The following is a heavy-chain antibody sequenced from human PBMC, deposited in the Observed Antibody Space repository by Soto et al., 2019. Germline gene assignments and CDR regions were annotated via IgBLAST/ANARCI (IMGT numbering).Heavy chain of an antibody. CDR1: GFRFSSYK. J-gene: IGHJ4*02. V-gene: IGHV3-48*03. Sequence: GGSLRLSWAAAGFRFSSYKMNCVRQPPGKGLEWVSYLSTSGSTIYYADSVKGRFTISRDNAKNSLYLQMNTLAAEDTTIYYCASHGVRLVWVFDCWGQGALVTVSS. CDR3: ASHGVRLVWVFDC. CDR2: LSTSGSTI. D-gene: IGHD1-1*01.